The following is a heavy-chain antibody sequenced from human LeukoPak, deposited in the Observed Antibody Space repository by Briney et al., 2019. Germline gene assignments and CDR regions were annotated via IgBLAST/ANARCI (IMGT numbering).Heavy chain of an antibody. CDR1: GGSISSGSYY. Sequence: NPSETLSLTCTVSGGSISSGSYYWSWIRQPAGKGLEWIGRIYTSGSTNYNPSLKSRVTISVDTSKNQFSLKLTSVTAADTAVYYCARASIAARQVNSYTDVWGKGTTVTVSS. CDR3: ARASIAARQVNSYTDV. D-gene: IGHD6-6*01. CDR2: IYTSGST. J-gene: IGHJ6*03. V-gene: IGHV4-61*02.